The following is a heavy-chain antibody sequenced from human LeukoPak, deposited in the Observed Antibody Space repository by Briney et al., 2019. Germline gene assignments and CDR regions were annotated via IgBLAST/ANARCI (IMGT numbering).Heavy chain of an antibody. CDR3: ARGETTYYDFWSGYQLDY. D-gene: IGHD3-3*01. CDR1: GFTFSSYA. Sequence: PGGSLRLSCAVSGFTFSSYAMSWVRQAPGKGLEWLSVISGSGSSTYSADSVKGRFTISRDNSKNTLYLQMSSLRAEDTAVYYCARGETTYYDFWSGYQLDYWGQGTLVTVSS. V-gene: IGHV3-23*01. CDR2: ISGSGSST. J-gene: IGHJ4*02.